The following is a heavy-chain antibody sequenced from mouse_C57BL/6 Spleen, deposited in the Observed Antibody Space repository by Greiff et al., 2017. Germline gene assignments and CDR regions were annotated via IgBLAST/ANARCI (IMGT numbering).Heavy chain of an antibody. CDR3: ARQEGGDYDYMDY. CDR2: IWSDGST. J-gene: IGHJ4*01. V-gene: IGHV2-6-1*01. D-gene: IGHD2-4*01. Sequence: VKLMEPGPGLVAPSQSLSFTCTVSGFSLTSYGVHWVRQPPGQGLEWLVVIWSDGSTTYNSALNTRLSISKDNSRSQVILKMNSIQADDTAMYYSARQEGGDYDYMDYWGQGTSVTVSS. CDR1: GFSLTSYG.